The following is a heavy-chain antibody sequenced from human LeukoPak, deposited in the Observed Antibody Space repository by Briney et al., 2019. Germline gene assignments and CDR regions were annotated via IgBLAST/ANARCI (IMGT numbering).Heavy chain of an antibody. Sequence: PSETLTLTCTVSGGSISSYYWSWIRQPAGKGLEWIGRISTSGSTNYNPSLKSRVTMSLDTSKNQFSLKLSSVTAADTAVYYYAGTTVTGDHWGQGTLVTVSS. CDR2: ISTSGST. CDR1: GGSISSYY. CDR3: AGTTVTGDH. D-gene: IGHD4-17*01. V-gene: IGHV4-4*07. J-gene: IGHJ4*02.